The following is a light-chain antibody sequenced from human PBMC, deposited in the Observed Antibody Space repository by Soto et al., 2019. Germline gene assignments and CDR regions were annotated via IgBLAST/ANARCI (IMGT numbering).Light chain of an antibody. CDR1: QSVSSSY. CDR3: QQYGSSPPT. CDR2: GAS. V-gene: IGKV3-20*01. Sequence: EIVLTQSRGTLSLSPGERATLSCRASQSVSSSYLAWYQQKPGQAPRLLIYGASSRATGIPDRFSGSGSGTDFTLTISRLEPEDFAVYYCQQYGSSPPTFGRGTKV. J-gene: IGKJ1*01.